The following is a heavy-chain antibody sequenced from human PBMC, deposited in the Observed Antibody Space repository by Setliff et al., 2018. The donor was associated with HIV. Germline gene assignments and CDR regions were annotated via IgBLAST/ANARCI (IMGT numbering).Heavy chain of an antibody. CDR1: GIPIDRVYS. V-gene: IGHV4-38-2*02. J-gene: IGHJ4*01. CDR2: ISHSGST. CDR3: ARDQSDYNVLTGFGDFDY. Sequence: SETLSLTCGVSGIPIDRVYSWAWIRQPPGKGLEWIGTISHSGSTHYNSPLQGRISISIDTSKNQFSLTLTSVTAADTATYYCARDQSDYNVLTGFGDFDYWGHGTLVTVSS. D-gene: IGHD3-9*01.